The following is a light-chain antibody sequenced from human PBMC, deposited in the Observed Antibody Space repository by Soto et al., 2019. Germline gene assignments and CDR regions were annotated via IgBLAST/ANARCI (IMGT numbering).Light chain of an antibody. J-gene: IGKJ1*01. CDR1: QSVSTNF. V-gene: IGKV3-20*01. CDR3: QQYGRTSWT. CDR2: GAS. Sequence: EIVLTQSPGTLSLSPGERATLSCRASQSVSTNFFAWYQQKPGQAPRRLIYGASTRATGIPDRFSGSGSGTDFTLTISRLEPEDFAVYYCQQYGRTSWTFGQGTKVEI.